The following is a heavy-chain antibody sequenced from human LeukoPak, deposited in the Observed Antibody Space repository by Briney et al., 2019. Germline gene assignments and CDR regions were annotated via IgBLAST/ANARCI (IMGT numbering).Heavy chain of an antibody. Sequence: SETLSLTCTVSGGSISSYYWSWIRQPPGKGLEWIGYIYYSGSTNYNPSLKSRVTISVDTSKNRFSLKLSSVTAADTAVYYCARRSSSLLSWFDPWGQGTLVTVSS. CDR1: GGSISSYY. J-gene: IGHJ5*02. CDR2: IYYSGST. D-gene: IGHD2-2*01. CDR3: ARRSSSLLSWFDP. V-gene: IGHV4-59*01.